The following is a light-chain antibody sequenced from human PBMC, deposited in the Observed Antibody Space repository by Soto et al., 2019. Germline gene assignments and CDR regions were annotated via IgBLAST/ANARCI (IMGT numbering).Light chain of an antibody. Sequence: DIQMTQSPSSLSASVGDRVTITCRASQSIAYYLSWFQQKPGKAPKLLIYAASSLQSGVPSRFXGSASGTDFTLTISSLQPEDFATYYCQQSSNSPMYTFGQGTKLYVK. V-gene: IGKV1-39*01. J-gene: IGKJ2*01. CDR3: QQSSNSPMYT. CDR1: QSIAYY. CDR2: AAS.